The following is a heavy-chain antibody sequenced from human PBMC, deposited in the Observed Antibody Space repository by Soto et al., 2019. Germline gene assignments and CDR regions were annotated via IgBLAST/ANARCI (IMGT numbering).Heavy chain of an antibody. CDR3: ASTLIRGVITTYFDY. D-gene: IGHD3-10*01. Sequence: QVQLVESGGGVVQPGRSLRLSCAASGFTFSNFALHWVRQAPGKGLEWVAVISYDGSNEYYADSLKGRFTISRDNSKNTLYLQMSSLRVEDTAEYYCASTLIRGVITTYFDYWGQGTLVTVSS. CDR2: ISYDGSNE. V-gene: IGHV3-30-3*01. CDR1: GFTFSNFA. J-gene: IGHJ4*02.